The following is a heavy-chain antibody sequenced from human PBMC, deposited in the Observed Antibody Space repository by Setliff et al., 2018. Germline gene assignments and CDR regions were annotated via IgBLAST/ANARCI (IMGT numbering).Heavy chain of an antibody. Sequence: SETLSLTCSVSGGSISSGSDYWTWIRQPAGKGLEWIGHIYTSGSTNYNPSLKSRVTISVDTSKNQFSLNLSSVTAADTAVYYCARGYHYYYMDVWGKGTTVTVSS. D-gene: IGHD3-16*02. CDR1: GGSISSGSDY. V-gene: IGHV4-61*09. CDR2: IYTSGST. CDR3: ARGYHYYYMDV. J-gene: IGHJ6*03.